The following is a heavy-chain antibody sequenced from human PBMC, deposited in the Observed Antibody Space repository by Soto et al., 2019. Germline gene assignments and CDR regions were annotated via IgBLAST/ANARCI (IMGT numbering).Heavy chain of an antibody. CDR3: VKAGVRDLIVEVPVYFDN. Sequence: EVQLVESGGGLVQPGRSLRLSCAASGFIFDNSGMHWVRQAPGKGLEWVSGISWNGGNIGYADSVRGRFSISRDNAKDSLFLQMDSLRPDDTAVYYCVKAGVRDLIVEVPVYFDNWGQGTLVTVSS. J-gene: IGHJ4*02. V-gene: IGHV3-9*01. CDR2: ISWNGGNI. D-gene: IGHD2-21*01. CDR1: GFIFDNSG.